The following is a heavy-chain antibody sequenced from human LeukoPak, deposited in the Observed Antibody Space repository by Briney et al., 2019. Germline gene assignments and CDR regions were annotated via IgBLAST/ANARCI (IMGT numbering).Heavy chain of an antibody. Sequence: SETLSLTCTVSGVSISSYYWSWIRQPPGKGLEWIGYIYYSGSTNYNPSLKSRVTISVDTSKNQFSLKLSSVTAADTAVYYCARDHWGYYFDYWGQGTLVTVSS. D-gene: IGHD7-27*01. CDR3: ARDHWGYYFDY. J-gene: IGHJ4*02. CDR2: IYYSGST. CDR1: GVSISSYY. V-gene: IGHV4-59*01.